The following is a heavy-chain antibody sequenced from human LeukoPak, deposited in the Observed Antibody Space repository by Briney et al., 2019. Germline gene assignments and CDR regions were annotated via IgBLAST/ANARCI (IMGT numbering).Heavy chain of an antibody. CDR3: AREGAYGDYAFDY. J-gene: IGHJ4*02. CDR2: INPNSGGT. CDR1: GYTFTGYY. V-gene: IGHV1-2*02. Sequence: ASVKVSCKASGYTFTGYYMHWVRQAPGQGLEWMGWINPNSGGTNYAQKFQYRVTMTRDTSISTAYMELSRLRSDDTAVYFCAREGAYGDYAFDYWGQGTLVTASS. D-gene: IGHD4-17*01.